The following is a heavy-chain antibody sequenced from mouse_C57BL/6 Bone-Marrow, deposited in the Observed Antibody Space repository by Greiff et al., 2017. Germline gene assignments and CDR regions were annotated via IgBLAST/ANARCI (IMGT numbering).Heavy chain of an antibody. J-gene: IGHJ2*01. D-gene: IGHD2-4*01. CDR1: GYKFPGSW. CDR3: ARSGDYDG. CDR2: ILPGSGST. Sequence: VQRVESGAELMKPGASVQLSCKATGYKFPGSWIEWVKQRPGHGLEWIGEILPGSGSTNYNEKFKGKATFTAATSSNTAYMQLSSLTTEYSAIYYCARSGDYDGGGQGTTLTVSS. V-gene: IGHV1-9*01.